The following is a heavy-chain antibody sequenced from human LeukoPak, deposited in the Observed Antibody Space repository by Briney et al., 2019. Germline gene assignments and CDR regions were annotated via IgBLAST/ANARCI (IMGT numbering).Heavy chain of an antibody. J-gene: IGHJ4*02. CDR2: IFYTGST. D-gene: IGHD5-18*01. CDR3: ARSVDTGNPGFDY. Sequence: SETLSLTCTVSGGSISSSSYYWGWIRQPPGKGLEWIGSIFYTGSTYHNPSLKSRVTISVDRSKNQFSLKLSSVTAADTAVYYCARSVDTGNPGFDYWGQGTLVTVFS. CDR1: GGSISSSSYY. V-gene: IGHV4-39*07.